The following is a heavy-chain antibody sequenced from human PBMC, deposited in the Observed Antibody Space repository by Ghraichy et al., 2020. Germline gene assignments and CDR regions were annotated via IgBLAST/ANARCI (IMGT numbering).Heavy chain of an antibody. CDR1: GFTFSNYW. Sequence: GESLNISCAASGFTFSNYWMHWVRQAPGKGLVWVSRINSDGSSASYADSVKGRFTISRANAKNTLYVQMNSLSAEDTAVYYCARVRYCSGGSCLQAFDYWGQGTLVTVSS. J-gene: IGHJ4*02. CDR3: ARVRYCSGGSCLQAFDY. CDR2: INSDGSSA. V-gene: IGHV3-74*01. D-gene: IGHD2-15*01.